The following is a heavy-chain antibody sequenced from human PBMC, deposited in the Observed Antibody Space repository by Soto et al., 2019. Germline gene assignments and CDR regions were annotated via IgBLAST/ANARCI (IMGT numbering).Heavy chain of an antibody. J-gene: IGHJ5*02. Sequence: QVQLVQSGAEVKKPGSSVKVSCKASGGTFSSYTISWVRQAPGKGLEWMGRIIPILGIANYAQKFQGRVTITADKSTSTAYMELSSLRSEDTAVYYCARSTSRIGNWFDPWGQGTLVTVSS. D-gene: IGHD2-2*01. CDR1: GGTFSSYT. CDR3: ARSTSRIGNWFDP. CDR2: IIPILGIA. V-gene: IGHV1-69*02.